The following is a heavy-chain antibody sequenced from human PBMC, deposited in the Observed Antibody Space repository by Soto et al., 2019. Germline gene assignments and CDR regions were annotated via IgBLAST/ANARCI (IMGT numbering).Heavy chain of an antibody. J-gene: IGHJ6*02. V-gene: IGHV4-34*01. D-gene: IGHD6-25*01. Sequence: QVQLQQWGAGLLKPSETLSLTCAVYGGSFTGYYWSWIRQPPGKGLEWIGEINHRGSTNYNPSHKRRVTISVDTSKNQFSLNLNSVTAADTAVYYCARGSRVKIPAASGRDYYYHGLDVWGQGTAVTVSS. CDR1: GGSFTGYY. CDR3: ARGSRVKIPAASGRDYYYHGLDV. CDR2: INHRGST.